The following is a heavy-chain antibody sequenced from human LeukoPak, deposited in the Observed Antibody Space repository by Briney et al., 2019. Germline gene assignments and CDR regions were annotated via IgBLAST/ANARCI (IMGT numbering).Heavy chain of an antibody. V-gene: IGHV4-59*01. D-gene: IGHD2-15*01. Sequence: SETLSLTCTVSGGSITSYYWSWIRQPPGKGLEWIRYIYYSGSTSYNPTLKSRVTISVDTSKNQFSLKLSSVTAADTAVYYCARTTEGYCRGRSCYSYYYYMDVWGKGTTVTVSS. CDR2: IYYSGST. CDR3: ARTTEGYCRGRSCYSYYYYMDV. J-gene: IGHJ6*03. CDR1: GGSITSYY.